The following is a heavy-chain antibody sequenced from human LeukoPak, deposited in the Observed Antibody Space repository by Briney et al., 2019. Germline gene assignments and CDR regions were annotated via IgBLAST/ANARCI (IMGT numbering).Heavy chain of an antibody. Sequence: SETLSLTCTVSGGSISSYYWSWIRQPPGKGLEWIGYIYYSGSTYYNPSLKSRVTISVDTSKNQFSLKLSSVTAADTAVYYCARVWFGELNFDYWGQGTLVTVSS. J-gene: IGHJ4*02. CDR3: ARVWFGELNFDY. D-gene: IGHD3-10*01. V-gene: IGHV4-30-4*01. CDR2: IYYSGST. CDR1: GGSISSYY.